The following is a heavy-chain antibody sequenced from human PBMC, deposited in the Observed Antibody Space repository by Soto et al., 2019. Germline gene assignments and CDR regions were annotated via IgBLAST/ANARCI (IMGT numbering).Heavy chain of an antibody. CDR3: VKGQGIAVAGTLYY. J-gene: IGHJ4*02. V-gene: IGHV3-64D*06. Sequence: EVQLVESGGGLVQPGGSLRLSCSASGFTFSSYAMHWVRQAPGKGLEYVSAISSNGGSTYYADSVKGRFTISRDNSKNTLYLQMSSPRAEDTAVYYCVKGQGIAVAGTLYYWGQGTLVTVSS. D-gene: IGHD6-19*01. CDR1: GFTFSSYA. CDR2: ISSNGGST.